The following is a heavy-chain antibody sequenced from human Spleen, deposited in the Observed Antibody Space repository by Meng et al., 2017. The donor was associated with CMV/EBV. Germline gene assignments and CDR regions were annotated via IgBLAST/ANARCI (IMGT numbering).Heavy chain of an antibody. CDR2: ISSSGGST. CDR1: GLPLRSYA. V-gene: IGHV3-23*01. CDR3: ARDDPPRSNYVLANWFDP. Sequence: GESLKISCAASGLPLRSYAMSWVRQAPGKGLEWVSGISSSGGSTYYADSVKGRFTISRDNSKNTLYLQMNSLRAEDTAVYYCARDDPPRSNYVLANWFDPWGQGTLVTVSS. J-gene: IGHJ5*02. D-gene: IGHD4-11*01.